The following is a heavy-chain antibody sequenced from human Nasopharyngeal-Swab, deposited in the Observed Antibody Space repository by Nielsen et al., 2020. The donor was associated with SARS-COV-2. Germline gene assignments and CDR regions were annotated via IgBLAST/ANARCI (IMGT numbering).Heavy chain of an antibody. V-gene: IGHV1-69*04. Sequence: SVKVSCKASGGTFISYAISWVRQAPGQGLEWMGRIIPILGIANYAQKFQGRVTITADKSTSTAYMELSSLRSEDTAVYYCARDRRNGWGYFDYWGQGTLVTVSS. D-gene: IGHD3-16*01. CDR2: IIPILGIA. CDR1: GGTFISYA. CDR3: ARDRRNGWGYFDY. J-gene: IGHJ4*02.